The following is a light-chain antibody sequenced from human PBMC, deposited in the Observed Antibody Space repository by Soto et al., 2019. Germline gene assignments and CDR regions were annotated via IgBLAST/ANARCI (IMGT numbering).Light chain of an antibody. J-gene: IGKJ1*01. CDR3: QQYYNWPRT. CDR1: QSLGSD. V-gene: IGKV3-15*01. CDR2: GAS. Sequence: EIVLTQSPRTLCLCPVDTDTLXCRASQSLGSDLAWYQQKPGQAPRLLIFGASARPTGIPARISGSGSGTEFTLTISSLRSEDFAVYFCQQYYNWPRTFGQGTKVDIK.